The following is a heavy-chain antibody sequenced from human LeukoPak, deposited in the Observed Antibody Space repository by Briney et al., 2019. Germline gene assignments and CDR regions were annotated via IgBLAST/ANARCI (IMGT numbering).Heavy chain of an antibody. Sequence: SETLSLTCTVSGGSISSSSYYWGWIRQPPGKGLEWIGSIYYSGSTYYNPSLKSRVTISVDKSKNQFSLKLSSVTAADTAVYYCARNSGGSPTGTGGIDPWGQGTLVTVSS. V-gene: IGHV4-39*07. CDR3: ARNSGGSPTGTGGIDP. J-gene: IGHJ5*02. CDR2: IYYSGST. D-gene: IGHD2-15*01. CDR1: GGSISSSSYY.